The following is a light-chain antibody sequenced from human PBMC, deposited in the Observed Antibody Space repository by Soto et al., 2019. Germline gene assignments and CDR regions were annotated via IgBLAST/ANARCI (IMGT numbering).Light chain of an antibody. CDR3: SSYTSSTTLYV. V-gene: IGLV2-14*01. J-gene: IGLJ1*01. CDR1: GSDIGGYNY. Sequence: LTQRASVSGSPGQSITISCTGTGSDIGGYNYVSWYQQHPGKAPKLMIYDVSNRPSGVSSRFSGSKSGNTASLTISGLQAEDEADYYCSSYTSSTTLYVFGTGTKVTVL. CDR2: DVS.